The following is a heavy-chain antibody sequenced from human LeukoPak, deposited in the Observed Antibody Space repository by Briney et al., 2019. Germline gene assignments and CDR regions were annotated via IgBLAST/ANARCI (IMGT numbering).Heavy chain of an antibody. V-gene: IGHV4-59*01. Sequence: SETLSLTCTVSGGSISSYYWSWIRQPPGKGLEWIGYIYYSGSTNCNPSLKSRVTISVDTSKNQFSLKLSSVTAADTAVYYCARALTGIAVAGTHYYGMDVWGQGTTVTVSS. CDR3: ARALTGIAVAGTHYYGMDV. CDR2: IYYSGST. J-gene: IGHJ6*02. CDR1: GGSISSYY. D-gene: IGHD6-19*01.